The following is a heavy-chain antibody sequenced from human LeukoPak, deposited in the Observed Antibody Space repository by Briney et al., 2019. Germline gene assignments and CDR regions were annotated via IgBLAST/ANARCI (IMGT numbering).Heavy chain of an antibody. CDR3: ATLGGYCSGGSCYSFVPFDI. J-gene: IGHJ3*02. CDR2: FDPEDGET. CDR1: GYTLTELS. D-gene: IGHD2-15*01. Sequence: GASVKVSCKVSGYTLTELSMHWVRQAPGKGLEWMGGFDPEDGETIYAQKSQGRVTMTEDTSTDTAYMELSSLRSEDTAVYYCATLGGYCSGGSCYSFVPFDIWGQGTMVTVSS. V-gene: IGHV1-24*01.